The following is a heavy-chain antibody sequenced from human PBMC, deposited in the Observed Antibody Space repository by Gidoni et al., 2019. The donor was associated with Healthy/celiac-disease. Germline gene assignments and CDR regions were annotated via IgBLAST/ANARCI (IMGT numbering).Heavy chain of an antibody. Sequence: QVQLVESGGGVVQPGRSLRLSCAASGFTFSSSGMHWVRQAPGKGLEWVAVIWYDGSNKYYADSVKGRFTISRDNSKNTLYLQMNSLRAEDTAVYYCARDTDAVGEGVDAFDIWGQGTMVTVSS. CDR2: IWYDGSNK. V-gene: IGHV3-33*01. J-gene: IGHJ3*02. CDR1: GFTFSSSG. CDR3: ARDTDAVGEGVDAFDI. D-gene: IGHD3-16*01.